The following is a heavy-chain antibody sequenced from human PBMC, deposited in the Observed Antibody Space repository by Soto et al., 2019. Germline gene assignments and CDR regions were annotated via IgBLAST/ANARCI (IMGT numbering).Heavy chain of an antibody. J-gene: IGHJ4*02. Sequence: SETLSLTCTVSGDSMSISNWWNWVRQPPGKGLEWIGEAHHSGRTNYNPSLKSRVTISVDRSQNLFSLQLTSVTAADTAVYFCARSEATALDFWGQGILVTVSS. CDR2: AHHSGRT. CDR3: ARSEATALDF. CDR1: GDSMSISNW. V-gene: IGHV4-4*02.